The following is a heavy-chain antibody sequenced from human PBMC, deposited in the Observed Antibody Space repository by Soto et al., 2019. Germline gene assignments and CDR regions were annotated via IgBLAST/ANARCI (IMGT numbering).Heavy chain of an antibody. CDR2: LYPDDSDS. CDR3: ARFGGPGLSHNWFDA. V-gene: IGHV5-51*01. Sequence: RGESLKISCQVSGYRFIDYWIVWVRQIPGKGLEWMGMLYPDDSDSRYNPSFQGQVTFSADKSITTAYVQWSSLKASDSGMYYCARFGGPGLSHNWFDAWGQGTLVTVSS. J-gene: IGHJ5*02. CDR1: GYRFIDYW. D-gene: IGHD3-3*01.